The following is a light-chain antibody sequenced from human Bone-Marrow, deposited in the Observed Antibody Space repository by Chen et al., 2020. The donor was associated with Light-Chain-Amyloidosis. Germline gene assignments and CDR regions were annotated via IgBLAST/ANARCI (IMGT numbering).Light chain of an antibody. CDR2: EVS. V-gene: IGLV2-8*01. Sequence: QSALTQPPSASGSPGQSVTISCTGTSSDVGGYNYVSWYQQHPGKAPKLMIYEVSKRPSGVPDRFSGSMSGNTASLTVSGLQAEDEADYYCSSYAGSNNVFGTGTKVTVL. CDR3: SSYAGSNNV. CDR1: SSDVGGYNY. J-gene: IGLJ1*01.